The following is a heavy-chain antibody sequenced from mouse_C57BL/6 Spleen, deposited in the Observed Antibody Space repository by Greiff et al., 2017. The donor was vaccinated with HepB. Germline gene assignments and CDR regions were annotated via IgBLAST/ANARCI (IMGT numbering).Heavy chain of an antibody. Sequence: LMESGGGLVKPGGSLKLSCAASGFTFSSYAMSWVRQTPEKRLEWVATISDGGSYTYYPDNVKGRFTISRDNAKNNLYLQMSHLKSEDTAMYYCARDLGDYWGQGTSVTVSS. V-gene: IGHV5-4*01. J-gene: IGHJ4*01. CDR1: GFTFSSYA. CDR3: ARDLGDY. CDR2: ISDGGSYT.